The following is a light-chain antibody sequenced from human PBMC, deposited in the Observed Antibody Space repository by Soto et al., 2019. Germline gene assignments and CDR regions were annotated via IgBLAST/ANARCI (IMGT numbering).Light chain of an antibody. V-gene: IGLV2-14*03. CDR3: GSYTSSDTMI. CDR1: SSDIGRYNY. Sequence: QSALTQAASVSGSPGQSITISCAGSSSDIGRYNYVSWYQHSPGKAPKLSIYDVSDRPSGVFNRFSGSKSGTTASLTISGLQAEDEADYYCGSYTSSDTMIFGGGTKLTVL. CDR2: DVS. J-gene: IGLJ2*01.